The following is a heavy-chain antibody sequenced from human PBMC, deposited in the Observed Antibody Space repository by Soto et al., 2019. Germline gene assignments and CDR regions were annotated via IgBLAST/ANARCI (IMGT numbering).Heavy chain of an antibody. D-gene: IGHD3-9*01. J-gene: IGHJ4*02. CDR3: ARVGLTGYYTIDY. CDR2: IYHSGST. V-gene: IGHV4-38-2*01. CDR1: GYSISSGYY. Sequence: SETLSLTCAVSGYSISSGYYWGWIRQPPGKGLEWIGSIYHSGSTYYNPSLKSRVTISVDTSKTQFSLKLSSVTAADTAVYYCARVGLTGYYTIDYWGQGTLVTVSS.